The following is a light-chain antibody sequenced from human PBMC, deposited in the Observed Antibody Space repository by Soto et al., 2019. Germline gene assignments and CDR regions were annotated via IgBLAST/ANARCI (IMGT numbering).Light chain of an antibody. Sequence: QSVLTQPPSVTGAPGQRVTISCTGNNSNIGAGYRVHWYRQFPHTGPKLLIYGTSNRPSGVPDRFSGSKSGTSASLAITGLQAEDEADYYCQSYDSSLSGRNWVFGGGTQLTVL. CDR3: QSYDSSLSGRNWV. CDR1: NSNIGAGYR. V-gene: IGLV1-40*01. J-gene: IGLJ3*02. CDR2: GTS.